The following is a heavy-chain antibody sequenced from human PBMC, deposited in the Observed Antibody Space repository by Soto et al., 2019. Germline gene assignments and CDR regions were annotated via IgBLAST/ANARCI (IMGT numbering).Heavy chain of an antibody. CDR1: GGSFRGYY. V-gene: IGHV4-34*01. D-gene: IGHD3-9*01. J-gene: IGHJ3*02. CDR3: ASTLTVLRYFDWLLHDAFDI. Sequence: SETLSLTCAVYGGSFRGYYWSWIRQPPGKGLEWIGEINHSGSTNYNPSLKSRVTISVDTSKNQFSLKLSSVTAADTAVYYCASTLTVLRYFDWLLHDAFDIWGQGTMVTVSS. CDR2: INHSGST.